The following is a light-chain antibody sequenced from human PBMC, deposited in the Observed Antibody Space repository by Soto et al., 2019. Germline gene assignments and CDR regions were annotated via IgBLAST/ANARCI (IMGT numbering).Light chain of an antibody. V-gene: IGLV2-11*01. CDR1: SRDIEAYDY. CDR3: SSYTSSSTLV. Sequence: QSALTQPRSVSGSPGQSVAISCTGTSRDIEAYDYVSWYQQHPGKAPKLIISEVNKRPSGVSYRFSGSKSGNTASLTISGLQGEDEADYYCSSYTSSSTLVFGGGTKLTVL. CDR2: EVN. J-gene: IGLJ3*02.